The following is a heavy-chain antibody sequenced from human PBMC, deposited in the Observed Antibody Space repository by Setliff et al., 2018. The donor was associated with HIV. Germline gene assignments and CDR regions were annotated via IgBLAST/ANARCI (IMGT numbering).Heavy chain of an antibody. Sequence: SETLSLTCTVSGGSINGHSWSWIRQPPGKVLEWIGYIDHSETTNYNPSLKSRLTISIDTSKTHFSLNLSSVTAADTAVYYCARTTVRDFGLVITNFDQWGLGTLVTVSS. CDR2: IDHSETT. CDR3: ARTTVRDFGLVITNFDQ. CDR1: GGSINGHS. J-gene: IGHJ4*02. V-gene: IGHV4-59*11. D-gene: IGHD3-3*01.